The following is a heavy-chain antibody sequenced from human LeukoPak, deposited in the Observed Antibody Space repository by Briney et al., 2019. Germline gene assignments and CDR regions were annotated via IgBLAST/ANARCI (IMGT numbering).Heavy chain of an antibody. CDR1: GDSIGSYY. V-gene: IGHV4-59*01. CDR2: IYYGGST. CDR3: ARVRARDGSYPWFSS. D-gene: IGHD3-16*02. J-gene: IGHJ5*01. Sequence: PSETLSLTCSVSGDSIGSYYWTWIGQSPGKGLEWIGYIYYGGSTNYSPSLKSRVSISVDTSNNQFSLQLRSVSAADTAIYYCARVRARDGSYPWFSSWGQGTLVTVSS.